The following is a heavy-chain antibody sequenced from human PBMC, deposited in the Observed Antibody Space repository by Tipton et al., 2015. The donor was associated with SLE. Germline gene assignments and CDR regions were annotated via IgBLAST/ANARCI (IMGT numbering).Heavy chain of an antibody. D-gene: IGHD2-8*01. CDR1: GFTFSTYG. Sequence: GSLRLSCAASGFTFSTYGMHWVRQAPGKGLEWVSSISSSSSYIYYADSVKGRFTISRDNAKNSLYLQMNSLRAEDTAVYYCARYAMVEVEVPLFDYWGQGTLVTVSS. V-gene: IGHV3-21*01. CDR3: ARYAMVEVEVPLFDY. CDR2: ISSSSSYI. J-gene: IGHJ4*02.